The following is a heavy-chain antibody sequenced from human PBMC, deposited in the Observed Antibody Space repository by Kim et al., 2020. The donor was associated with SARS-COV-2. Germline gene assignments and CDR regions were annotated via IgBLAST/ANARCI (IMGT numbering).Heavy chain of an antibody. Sequence: ESVKGRLTISRDNAQHPLYWQLNSLRAEDTAVYYCASLRRGSGWYYFDYWGQGTLVTVSS. V-gene: IGHV3-21*04. J-gene: IGHJ4*02. D-gene: IGHD6-19*01. CDR3: ASLRRGSGWYYFDY.